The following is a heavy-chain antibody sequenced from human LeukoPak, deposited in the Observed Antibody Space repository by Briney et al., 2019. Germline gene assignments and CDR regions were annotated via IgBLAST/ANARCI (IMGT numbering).Heavy chain of an antibody. J-gene: IGHJ4*02. Sequence: GGSLRLSCAASGFTFSSYAMSWVRQAPGKGLEWVSFIGGRDGSTYYADSVKGRFTISRDNSKNTLYVQMNSLRAEDTAVYYCAKGHYYGSGSLDYWGQGTLVTVSS. CDR2: IGGRDGST. CDR3: AKGHYYGSGSLDY. D-gene: IGHD3-10*01. V-gene: IGHV3-23*01. CDR1: GFTFSSYA.